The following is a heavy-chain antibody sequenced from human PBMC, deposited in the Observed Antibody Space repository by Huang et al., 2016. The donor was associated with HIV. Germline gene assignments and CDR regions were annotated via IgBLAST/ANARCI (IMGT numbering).Heavy chain of an antibody. J-gene: IGHJ6*02. D-gene: IGHD1-7*01. CDR3: ATKTGAMDI. CDR1: TFSFGAYW. CDR2: IKQDESEK. Sequence: VESGGRLVQPGGSIRLSCVGSTFSFGAYWMSWVRKTPGKGLEWVANIKQDESEKYYVESVKGRFNISRDNAKKILFLQMDNVRVEDTATYYCATKTGAMDIWGQGTAVTVS. V-gene: IGHV3-7*01.